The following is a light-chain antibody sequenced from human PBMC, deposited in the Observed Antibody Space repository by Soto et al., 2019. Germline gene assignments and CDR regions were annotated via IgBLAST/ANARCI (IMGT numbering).Light chain of an antibody. V-gene: IGLV1-40*01. CDR2: GNS. J-gene: IGLJ3*02. CDR1: SSNIGAGYD. Sequence: QSVLTQPPSVSGAPGQRVTISCTGSSSNIGAGYDVHWYQQLPGTAPKLLIYGNSNRPSGVPDRFSGSKSGTSASLAITGLQAEDEADYYGQSGKVFGGGTKLTVL. CDR3: QSGKV.